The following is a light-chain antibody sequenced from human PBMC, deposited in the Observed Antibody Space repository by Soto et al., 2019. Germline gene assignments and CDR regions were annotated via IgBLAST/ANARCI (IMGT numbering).Light chain of an antibody. V-gene: IGLV1-44*01. CDR1: SSNIGRNA. Sequence: QAVVTQPPSASGTPGQRVTISCSGSSSNIGRNAVNWYQQLPGSAPKLLIYTNTQRPSGVPDRFSGSKSGTSASLAISGLQSGDEADYYCAAWDDSLNGPVFGGGTKLTVL. CDR2: TNT. CDR3: AAWDDSLNGPV. J-gene: IGLJ3*02.